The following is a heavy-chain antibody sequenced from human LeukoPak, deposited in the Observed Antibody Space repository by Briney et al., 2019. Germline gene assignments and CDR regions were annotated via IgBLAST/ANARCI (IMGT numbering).Heavy chain of an antibody. Sequence: SVKVSCKASGGTFSSYAISWVRQAPGQGLEWMGGVIPIFGTANYEQKFQSSVTITADESTSTAYMELSSLRSEDTAVYYCAREGGYCTNGVCQYYFDYWGQGTLVTVSS. CDR3: AREGGYCTNGVCQYYFDY. J-gene: IGHJ4*02. CDR2: VIPIFGTA. CDR1: GGTFSSYA. D-gene: IGHD2-8*01. V-gene: IGHV1-69*13.